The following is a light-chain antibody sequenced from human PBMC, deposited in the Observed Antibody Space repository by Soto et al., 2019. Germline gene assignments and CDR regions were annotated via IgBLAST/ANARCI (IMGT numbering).Light chain of an antibody. Sequence: EIVLTQSPGTLSLSPGERATLSCRASQSVSSSYLAWYQQKPGQAPRLLIDGASSRATGIPDRFSGSGSGTDFTLTISRLEPEEYAVYYCQQYGSSPGLTFGGGTKVEIK. CDR2: GAS. CDR1: QSVSSSY. V-gene: IGKV3-20*01. J-gene: IGKJ4*01. CDR3: QQYGSSPGLT.